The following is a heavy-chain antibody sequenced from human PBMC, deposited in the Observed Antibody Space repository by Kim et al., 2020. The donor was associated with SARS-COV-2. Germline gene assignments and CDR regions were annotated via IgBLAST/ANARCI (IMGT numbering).Heavy chain of an antibody. Sequence: SETLSLTCAVYGGSFSGYYWSWIRQPPGKGLEWIGEINHSGSTNYNPSLKSRVTISVDTSKNQFSLKLSSVTAADTAVYYCARGSAPLYGSPYYFDYWG. V-gene: IGHV4-34*01. CDR1: GGSFSGYY. CDR2: INHSGST. D-gene: IGHD3-10*01. CDR3: ARGSAPLYGSPYYFDY. J-gene: IGHJ4*01.